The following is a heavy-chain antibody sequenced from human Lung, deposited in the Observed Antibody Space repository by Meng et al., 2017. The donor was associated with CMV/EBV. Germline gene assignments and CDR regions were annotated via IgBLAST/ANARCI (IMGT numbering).Heavy chain of an antibody. Sequence: SXKISXAASGFTFSDHYMDWVRQAPGKGLEWVGRTRNKANSYTTEYAASVKGRFTISRDDSKNSLYLQMNSLKTEDTAVYYCAREDIVVVPAAIGGAFDIWGQGTMVXVSS. J-gene: IGHJ3*02. CDR2: TRNKANSYTT. CDR3: AREDIVVVPAAIGGAFDI. D-gene: IGHD2-2*01. CDR1: GFTFSDHY. V-gene: IGHV3-72*01.